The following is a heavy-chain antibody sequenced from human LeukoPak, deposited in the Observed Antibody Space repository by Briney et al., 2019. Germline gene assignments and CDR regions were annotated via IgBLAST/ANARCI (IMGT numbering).Heavy chain of an antibody. CDR1: GYSFTSYW. Sequence: GESLKISCKGSGYSFTSYWIGWVRQMPGKGLEWMGIIYPGDSDTRYSPSFQGQVTISADKSISTAYLQWSSLKASDTAMYYSARLGTCSSTSCYDHEFDYWGREPWPPSPQ. V-gene: IGHV5-51*01. D-gene: IGHD2-2*01. CDR3: ARLGTCSSTSCYDHEFDY. J-gene: IGHJ4*02. CDR2: IYPGDSDT.